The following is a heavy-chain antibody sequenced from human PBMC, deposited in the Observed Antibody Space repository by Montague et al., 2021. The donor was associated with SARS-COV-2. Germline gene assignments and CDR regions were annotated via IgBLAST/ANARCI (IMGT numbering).Heavy chain of an antibody. D-gene: IGHD1-26*01. CDR3: SRDSVVGATAEWFDP. J-gene: IGHJ5*02. CDR2: INQDGSDK. Sequence: SLRLSCAASEFTFSRYWMTWVRQAPGKGLEWVASINQDGSDKRYLGSVKGRFTISRDNAMNSLFLQMNSLRVEDTAVYYCSRDSVVGATAEWFDPWGQGTLVTVSS. V-gene: IGHV3-7*01. CDR1: EFTFSRYW.